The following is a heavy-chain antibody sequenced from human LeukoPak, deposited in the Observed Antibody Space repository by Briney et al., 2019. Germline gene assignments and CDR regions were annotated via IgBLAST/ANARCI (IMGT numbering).Heavy chain of an antibody. CDR1: GYTFTDYT. J-gene: IGHJ6*02. CDR2: INGGSGYT. Sequence: RASVKVSCKASGYTFTDYTMHWLRQAPGQRLDWMGWINGGSGYTKYSPEFQGRVTMTTDTSTSTAYMELRSLRSDDTAVYYCARDSSLGYSYGYWGAAAGFPMDYYYGMDVWGQGTTVTVSS. CDR3: ARDSSLGYSYGYWGAAAGFPMDYYYGMDV. D-gene: IGHD5-18*01. V-gene: IGHV1-3*01.